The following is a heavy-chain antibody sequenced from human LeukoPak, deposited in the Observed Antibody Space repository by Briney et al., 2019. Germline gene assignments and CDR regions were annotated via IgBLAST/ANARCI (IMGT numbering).Heavy chain of an antibody. D-gene: IGHD3-3*01. CDR3: ARATPFWSGYPPQYYFDY. CDR1: GGSISSGDYY. V-gene: IGHV4-30-4*01. Sequence: SETLSLTCTVSGGSISSGDYYWSWIRQPPGKGLEWIGYIYYSGSTYYNPSLKSRVTISVDTSKNQFSLKLSSVTAADTAVYYCARATPFWSGYPPQYYFDYWGQGTLVTVSS. J-gene: IGHJ4*02. CDR2: IYYSGST.